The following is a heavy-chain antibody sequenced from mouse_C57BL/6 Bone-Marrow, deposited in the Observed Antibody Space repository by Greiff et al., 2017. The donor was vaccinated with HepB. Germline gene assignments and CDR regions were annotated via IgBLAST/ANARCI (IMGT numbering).Heavy chain of an antibody. Sequence: QVQLKESGPELVKPGASVKISCKASGYAFSSSWMNWVKQRPGKGLEWIGRIYPGDGDTNYNGKFKGKATLTADKSSSTAYMQRSSLTSEDSAVYFCARLSDYWGQGTTLTVSS. CDR1: GYAFSSSW. CDR3: ARLSDY. J-gene: IGHJ2*01. CDR2: IYPGDGDT. V-gene: IGHV1-82*01.